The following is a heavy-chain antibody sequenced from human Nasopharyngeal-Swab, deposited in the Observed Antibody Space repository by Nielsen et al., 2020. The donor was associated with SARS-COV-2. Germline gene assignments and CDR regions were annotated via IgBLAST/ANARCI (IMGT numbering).Heavy chain of an antibody. CDR2: IYHSGST. J-gene: IGHJ6*02. Sequence: VRQMPGKGLEWIGEIYHSGSTNYNPSLKSRVTISVDKSKNQFSLKLSSVTAADTAVYYCARTGIAAAGDTETYYYGMDVWGQGTTVTVSS. D-gene: IGHD6-13*01. CDR3: ARTGIAAAGDTETYYYGMDV. V-gene: IGHV4-4*02.